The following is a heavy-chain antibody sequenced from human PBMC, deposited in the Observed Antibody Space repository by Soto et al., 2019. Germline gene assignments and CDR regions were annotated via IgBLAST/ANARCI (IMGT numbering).Heavy chain of an antibody. Sequence: LSLTCTVSGDSISSYYWSWIRPPPGRGLEWIGYIYYSGGTNYNPSLKSRVTISVDTAKNQFSLKLSSVTAADTALYYCARTVLAGGNFYFDYWGQGTLVTVSS. D-gene: IGHD2-21*01. V-gene: IGHV4-59*01. CDR1: GDSISSYY. J-gene: IGHJ4*02. CDR2: IYYSGGT. CDR3: ARTVLAGGNFYFDY.